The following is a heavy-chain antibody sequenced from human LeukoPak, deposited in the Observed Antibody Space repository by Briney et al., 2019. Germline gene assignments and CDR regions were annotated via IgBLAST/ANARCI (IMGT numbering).Heavy chain of an antibody. D-gene: IGHD6-6*01. J-gene: IGHJ6*03. V-gene: IGHV4-59*01. CDR3: ARETSSHYYYYMDV. Sequence: SETLSLTCSVSGGSISSYYWSWIRQPPGKRLEWIGYIYHSGGTNYNPSLKSRVTIAVDMSKNQFSLKLSSVTAADTAVYYCARETSSHYYYYMDVRGQGTTVTVSS. CDR2: IYHSGGT. CDR1: GGSISSYY.